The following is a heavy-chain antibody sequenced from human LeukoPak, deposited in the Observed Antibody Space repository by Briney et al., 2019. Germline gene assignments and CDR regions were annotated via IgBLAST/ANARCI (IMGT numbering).Heavy chain of an antibody. Sequence: ASVKVSCKASGGTFSSYAISWVRQAPGQGLEWMGRIIPILGIANYAQKFQGRVTITADKSTSTAYMELSSLRSEDTAVYYCARGSQDSILDAFDIWGQGTMVAVSS. CDR3: ARGSQDSILDAFDI. J-gene: IGHJ3*02. CDR1: GGTFSSYA. D-gene: IGHD3-22*01. CDR2: IIPILGIA. V-gene: IGHV1-69*04.